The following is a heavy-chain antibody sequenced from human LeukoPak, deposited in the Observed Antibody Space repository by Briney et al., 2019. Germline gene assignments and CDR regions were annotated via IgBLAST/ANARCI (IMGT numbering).Heavy chain of an antibody. CDR2: ISADGGSR. CDR3: AKRPDCSTTNCFRFDY. V-gene: IGHV3-23*01. CDR1: GYTFSTYA. Sequence: SGGSLRLSCEASGYTFSTYAMSWVRQAPGQGLEWVSSISADGGSRYYVESVKGRFTISRDNSKNTLNLQRNSLRVEDTAVYYCAKRPDCSTTNCFRFDYWGQRTLVTVSS. J-gene: IGHJ4*02. D-gene: IGHD2-2*01.